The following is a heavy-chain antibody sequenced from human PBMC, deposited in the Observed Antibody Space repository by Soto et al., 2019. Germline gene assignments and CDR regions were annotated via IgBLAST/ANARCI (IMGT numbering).Heavy chain of an antibody. V-gene: IGHV4-59*08. CDR3: ARRYGPGFDY. J-gene: IGHJ4*02. D-gene: IGHD4-17*01. CDR2: IYYSGST. CDR1: GGPINSYY. Sequence: LSLTCTVSGGPINSYYWSWIRQPPGKGLEWIGYIYYSGSTNYNPSLKSRVTISVDTSKNQFSLKLSSVTAADTAVYYCARRYGPGFDYWGQGTLVTVSS.